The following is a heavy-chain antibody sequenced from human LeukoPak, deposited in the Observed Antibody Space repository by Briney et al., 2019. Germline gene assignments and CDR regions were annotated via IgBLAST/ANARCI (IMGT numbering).Heavy chain of an antibody. CDR2: IKQDGSEK. Sequence: GGSLRLSCAVSGFTFSSYAMSWVRQAPGKGLEWVANIKQDGSEKYYVDSVKGRFTISRDNAKNSLYLQMNSLRAEDTAVYYCARGGRRSSWYSMHYYYYYGMDVWGQGTTVTVSS. J-gene: IGHJ6*02. D-gene: IGHD6-13*01. V-gene: IGHV3-7*01. CDR3: ARGGRRSSWYSMHYYYYYGMDV. CDR1: GFTFSSYA.